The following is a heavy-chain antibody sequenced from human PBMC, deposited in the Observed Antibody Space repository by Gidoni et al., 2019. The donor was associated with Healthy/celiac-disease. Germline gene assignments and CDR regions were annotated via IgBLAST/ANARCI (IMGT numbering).Heavy chain of an antibody. CDR3: ARSGGYSYGYWGWFDH. CDR1: GFTVSRNY. J-gene: IGHJ5*02. Sequence: EVQLVESGGGLAQPGGSLRLSCAASGFTVSRNYVSWVRQAAGKGLEWVSVIYSGGSTYYADSVKGRFTISRDNSKNTLYLQMNSLRAEDTAVYYCARSGGYSYGYWGWFDHWGQGTLVTVSS. CDR2: IYSGGST. V-gene: IGHV3-66*01. D-gene: IGHD5-18*01.